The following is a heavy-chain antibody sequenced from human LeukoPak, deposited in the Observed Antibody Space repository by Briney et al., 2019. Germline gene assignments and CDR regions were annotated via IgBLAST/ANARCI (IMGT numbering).Heavy chain of an antibody. Sequence: SETLSLTCTVSAVSISSYYRSWIRQPAGKGLEWIGHIYTSGSPNYNPYISSRVTMLVDTTTNQFSLNLNSATAADTAVYYCATLRSIYCNTVGCTNWFDPWGQGTLVTVSS. CDR2: IYTSGSP. CDR1: AVSISSYY. CDR3: ATLRSIYCNTVGCTNWFDP. V-gene: IGHV4-4*07. D-gene: IGHD2/OR15-2a*01. J-gene: IGHJ5*02.